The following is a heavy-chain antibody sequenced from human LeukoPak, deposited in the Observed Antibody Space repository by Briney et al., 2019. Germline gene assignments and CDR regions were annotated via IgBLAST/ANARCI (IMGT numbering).Heavy chain of an antibody. D-gene: IGHD3-9*01. CDR3: ARGGQRYFDWLFPDFDY. V-gene: IGHV1-18*01. CDR2: ISAYNGNT. CDR1: GGTFSSYA. Sequence: ASVKVSCKASGGTFSSYAISWVRQAPGQGLEWMGWISAYNGNTNYAQKLQGRVTMTTDTSTSTAYMELRSLRSDDTAVYYCARGGQRYFDWLFPDFDYWGQGTLVTVSS. J-gene: IGHJ4*02.